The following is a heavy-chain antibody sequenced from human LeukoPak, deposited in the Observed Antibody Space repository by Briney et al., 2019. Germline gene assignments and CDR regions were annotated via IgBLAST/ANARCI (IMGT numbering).Heavy chain of an antibody. CDR2: LSSSRGTI. CDR3: ARVDYFEY. V-gene: IGHV3-48*02. Sequence: GGSLRLSCVGSGFTFSSYSMSWGRQAPGKGLDSLSYLSSSRGTIYYAASVKARFTISRDNAKNSLYLQMNSLTDEDTAVYYCARVDYFEYWGQGTLVTVSS. CDR1: GFTFSSYS. J-gene: IGHJ4*02.